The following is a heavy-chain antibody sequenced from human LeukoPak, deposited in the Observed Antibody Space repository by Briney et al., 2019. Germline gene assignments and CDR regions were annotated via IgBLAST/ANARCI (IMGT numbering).Heavy chain of an antibody. D-gene: IGHD6-13*01. Sequence: PGRSLRLSCAASGFTFSSYGMHWVRQAPGKGLEWVAVIWYDGSNKYYADSVKGRFTISRDNSKNTLYLQMNSLRAEDTAVYYCARGGQQLTTTLWGQGTLVTVSS. J-gene: IGHJ4*02. CDR1: GFTFSSYG. V-gene: IGHV3-33*01. CDR3: ARGGQQLTTTL. CDR2: IWYDGSNK.